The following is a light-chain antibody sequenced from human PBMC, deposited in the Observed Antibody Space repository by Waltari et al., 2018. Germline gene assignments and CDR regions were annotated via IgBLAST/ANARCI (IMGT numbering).Light chain of an antibody. CDR1: ESLVHSNGNTY. CDR2: NVS. CDR3: LQATRFPRT. V-gene: IGKV2-24*01. Sequence: DVVMTQTPLSSPITLGQPASISCKSIESLVHSNGNTYLIWLQQRPGQPPRPLIYNVSNRFSGVPDRFSGSGAGTDFTLRISKVEAEDVGVYYCLQATRFPRTFGQGTKVEIK. J-gene: IGKJ1*01.